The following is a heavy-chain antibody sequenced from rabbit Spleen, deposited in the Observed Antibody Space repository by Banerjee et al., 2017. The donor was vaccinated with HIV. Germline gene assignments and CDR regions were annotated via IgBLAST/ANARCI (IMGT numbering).Heavy chain of an antibody. CDR3: AGDSDTIYDYFPW. CDR2: IDGGSSGSP. D-gene: IGHD1-1*01. V-gene: IGHV1S45*01. CDR1: GFSFSNKAV. J-gene: IGHJ4*01. Sequence: QEQLVESGGGLVKPGASLTLTCKASGFSFSNKAVMCWVRQAPGKGLEWIACIDGGSSGSPQSGSWAKARSPTPKPSSTTVPLQMTSLTVADPATYFCAGDSDTIYDYFPWWAPATLVPVS.